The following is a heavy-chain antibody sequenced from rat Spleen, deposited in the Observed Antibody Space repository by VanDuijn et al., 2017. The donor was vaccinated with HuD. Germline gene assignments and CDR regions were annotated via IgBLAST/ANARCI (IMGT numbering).Heavy chain of an antibody. CDR2: IRYDGSST. V-gene: IGHV5-29*01. CDR1: GFTLSDYY. CDR3: ATATGSGFPY. J-gene: IGHJ3*01. D-gene: IGHD5-1*01. Sequence: EVQLVESGGGLVQPGRSLKLSCAASGFTLSDYYMAWVRQTPTKGLEWVATIRYDGSSTYYRDSVKGRFTISRDNAKSTLYLQMDSLRSEDTATYYCATATGSGFPYWGQGTLVTISS.